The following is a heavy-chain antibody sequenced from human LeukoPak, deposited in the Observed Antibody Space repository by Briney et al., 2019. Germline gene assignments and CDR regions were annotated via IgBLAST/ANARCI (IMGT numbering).Heavy chain of an antibody. CDR2: IKQDGSEK. Sequence: QPGGSLRLSCAASGFTFSSYWMSWVRQAPGEGLEWVANIKQDGSEKYYVDSVKGRFTISRDNAKNSLYLQMNSLRAEDTAVYYCARDYGEPYFDYWGQGTLVTVSS. D-gene: IGHD4-17*01. CDR1: GFTFSSYW. J-gene: IGHJ4*02. CDR3: ARDYGEPYFDY. V-gene: IGHV3-7*01.